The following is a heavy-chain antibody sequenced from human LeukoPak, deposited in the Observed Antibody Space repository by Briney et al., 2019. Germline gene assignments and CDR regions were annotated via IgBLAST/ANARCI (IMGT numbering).Heavy chain of an antibody. CDR3: AVSLTRTDAFDI. J-gene: IGHJ3*02. V-gene: IGHV6-1*01. Sequence: SQTLSLTCAIPGDSVSSNSAAWNWIRQSPSRGLEWLGRTYYRSKWYNDYAVSVKSRITINPDTSKNQFSLQLNSVTPEDTAVYYCAVSLTRTDAFDIWGQGTMVTVSS. CDR1: GDSVSSNSAA. D-gene: IGHD1-14*01. CDR2: TYYRSKWYN.